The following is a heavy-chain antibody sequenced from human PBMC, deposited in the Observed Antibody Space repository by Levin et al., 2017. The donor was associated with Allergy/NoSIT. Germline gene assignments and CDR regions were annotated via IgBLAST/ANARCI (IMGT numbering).Heavy chain of an antibody. Sequence: GESLKISCAASGFTFSSYGIHWVRQAPGKGLEWVAVISNDGSKKYYVDSVKGRFTISRDNSKNTVYLQMNSLRAEDTAVYYCAKDYSTGVYGGDYFDYWGQGTLVTVSS. CDR2: ISNDGSKK. CDR1: GFTFSSYG. V-gene: IGHV3-30*18. J-gene: IGHJ4*02. CDR3: AKDYSTGVYGGDYFDY. D-gene: IGHD1-1*01.